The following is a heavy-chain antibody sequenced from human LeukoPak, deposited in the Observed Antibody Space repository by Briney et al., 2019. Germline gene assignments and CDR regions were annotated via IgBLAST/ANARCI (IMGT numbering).Heavy chain of an antibody. CDR2: INHSGGST. J-gene: IGHJ4*02. Sequence: ASVQVPCKASAYTSTSYYMNWVRQAPARGLVWMGIINHSGGSTSYAQKFQGRVTMTRETSTTTAYMGLSSLRSDDTAVYYCARDHHYARFDYWGQGTLVTVSS. D-gene: IGHD3-10*02. CDR1: AYTSTSYY. V-gene: IGHV1-46*01. CDR3: ARDHHYARFDY.